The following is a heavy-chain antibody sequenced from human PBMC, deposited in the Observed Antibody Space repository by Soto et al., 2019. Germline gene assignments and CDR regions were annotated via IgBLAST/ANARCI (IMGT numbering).Heavy chain of an antibody. Sequence: PGGSLRLSCAASGFSFSSYSMHWVRQAPGKGLEWVGIVSYDGTNKNYADSVKGRFTISRGNAKNSLYLQMNSLRDEDTAMYYCARGYDRPLDYWGQGTLVTVSS. V-gene: IGHV3-30-3*01. CDR2: VSYDGTNK. J-gene: IGHJ4*02. CDR3: ARGYDRPLDY. CDR1: GFSFSSYS. D-gene: IGHD3-16*01.